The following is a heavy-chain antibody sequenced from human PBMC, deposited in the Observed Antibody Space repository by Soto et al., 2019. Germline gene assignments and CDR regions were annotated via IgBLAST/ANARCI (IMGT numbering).Heavy chain of an antibody. CDR3: ARGLGVYYYYGMDV. CDR1: GGSFSGYY. J-gene: IGHJ6*02. D-gene: IGHD2-8*01. Sequence: SETLSLTCAVYGGSFSGYYWSWIRQPPGKGLEWIGEINHSGRTNYNPSLKSRVTISVDTSKNQFSLKLSSVTAADTAVYYCARGLGVYYYYGMDVWGQGTTVTVSS. V-gene: IGHV4-34*01. CDR2: INHSGRT.